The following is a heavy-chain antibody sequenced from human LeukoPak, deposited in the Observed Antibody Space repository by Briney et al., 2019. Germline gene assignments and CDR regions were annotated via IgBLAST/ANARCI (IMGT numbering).Heavy chain of an antibody. D-gene: IGHD2-15*01. V-gene: IGHV3-21*01. CDR3: ARANCSGGSCFLDY. Sequence: GGSLRLSCAASGFTFSSYSMNWVRQAPGKGLEWVSSISSSSSYIYYADSVKGRFTISRDNAKNSLYLQMNSLRAEDTAVYYCARANCSGGSCFLDYWGQGTLVTVSS. CDR1: GFTFSSYS. CDR2: ISSSSSYI. J-gene: IGHJ4*02.